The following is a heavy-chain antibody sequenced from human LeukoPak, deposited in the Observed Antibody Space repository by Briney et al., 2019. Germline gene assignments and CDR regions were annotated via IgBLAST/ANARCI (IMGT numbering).Heavy chain of an antibody. J-gene: IGHJ3*02. Sequence: ASVKVSCKASGYTFTSYGISWVRQAPGQGLEWMGWISAYNGNTNYAQKLQGRVTMTTDTSTSTAHMELRSLRSDDTAVYYCAYSQGIAVSDAFDIWGQGTMVTVSS. D-gene: IGHD6-19*01. CDR2: ISAYNGNT. V-gene: IGHV1-18*01. CDR1: GYTFTSYG. CDR3: AYSQGIAVSDAFDI.